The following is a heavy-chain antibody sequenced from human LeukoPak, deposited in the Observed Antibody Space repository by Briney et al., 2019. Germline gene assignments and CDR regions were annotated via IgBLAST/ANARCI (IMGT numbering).Heavy chain of an antibody. CDR1: GGSISSYY. CDR2: IYYSGST. Sequence: PSETLSLTCTVSGGSISSYYWSWIRQPPGKGLEWIGYIYYSGSTNYNPSLKSRVAISVDTSKNQFSLKLSSVTAADTAVYYCARDQGPFRKGSPPEYWGQGTLVTVSS. D-gene: IGHD1-14*01. V-gene: IGHV4-59*12. J-gene: IGHJ4*02. CDR3: ARDQGPFRKGSPPEY.